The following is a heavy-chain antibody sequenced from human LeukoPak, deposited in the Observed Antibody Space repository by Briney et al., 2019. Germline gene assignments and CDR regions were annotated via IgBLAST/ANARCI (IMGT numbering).Heavy chain of an antibody. J-gene: IGHJ4*02. CDR2: IYSGGST. CDR3: ARITMVRGGIC. CDR1: GFTVSSNY. Sequence: PGGSLRLSCAASGFTVSSNYMSWVRQAPGKGLEWVSVIYSGGSTYYADSVKGRFTISRDNSKNTLYLQMNSLRAEDTAVYYCARITMVRGGICWGQGTLVTVSS. D-gene: IGHD3-10*01. V-gene: IGHV3-66*01.